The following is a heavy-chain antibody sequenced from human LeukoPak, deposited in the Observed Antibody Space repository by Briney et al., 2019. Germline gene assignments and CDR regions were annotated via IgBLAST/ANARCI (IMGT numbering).Heavy chain of an antibody. CDR3: AKDLASDCYVFDC. D-gene: IGHD2-21*01. Sequence: GGSLRLSCAASGFTFRSYAMSWGRQAPGKGLEWVSTISGGGGTTFYADSVKGRFTIFGDNSKNTLYLQMNSLRAEDTAVYYCAKDLASDCYVFDCWGQGTLVTVSS. CDR2: ISGGGGTT. V-gene: IGHV3-23*01. J-gene: IGHJ4*02. CDR1: GFTFRSYA.